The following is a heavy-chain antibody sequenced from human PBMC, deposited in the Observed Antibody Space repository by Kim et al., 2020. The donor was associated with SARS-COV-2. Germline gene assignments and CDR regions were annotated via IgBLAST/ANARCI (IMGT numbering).Heavy chain of an antibody. Sequence: SETLSLTCTVSGGSISSYYWSWIRQPPGKGLEWIGYIYYSGSTNYNPSLKSRVTISVDTSKNQFSLKLSSVTAADTAVYYCAREGGSTMIGDDAFDIWGQGTMVTVSS. CDR2: IYYSGST. J-gene: IGHJ3*02. CDR1: GGSISSYY. V-gene: IGHV4-59*01. D-gene: IGHD3-22*01. CDR3: AREGGSTMIGDDAFDI.